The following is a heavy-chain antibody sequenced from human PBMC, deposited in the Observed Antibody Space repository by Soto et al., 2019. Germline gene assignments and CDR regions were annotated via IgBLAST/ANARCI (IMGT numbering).Heavy chain of an antibody. J-gene: IGHJ6*03. CDR3: ARPGGGPDYYYYYMDV. V-gene: IGHV4-39*01. Sequence: QLQLQESGPGLVKPSETLSLTCTVSGGSISSSSYYWGWIRQPPGKGLEWIGSIYYSGSTYYNPSLKSRVTISVDTSKTQFSLRLSSVTAADTAVYYCARPGGGPDYYYYYMDVWGKGTTVTVSS. CDR2: IYYSGST. D-gene: IGHD3-16*01. CDR1: GGSISSSSYY.